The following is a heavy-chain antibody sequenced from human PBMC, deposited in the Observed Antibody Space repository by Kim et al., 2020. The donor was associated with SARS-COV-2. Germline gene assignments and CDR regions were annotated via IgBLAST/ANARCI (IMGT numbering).Heavy chain of an antibody. J-gene: IGHJ6*02. CDR1: GGTFSSYA. V-gene: IGHV1-69*13. CDR3: ARARYCSGGSCYPDYYYYGMDV. CDR2: IIPIFGTA. D-gene: IGHD2-15*01. Sequence: SVKVSCKASGGTFSSYAISWVRQAPGQGLEWMGGIIPIFGTANYAQKFQGRVTITADESTSTAYMELSSLRSEDTAVYYCARARYCSGGSCYPDYYYYGMDVWGQGTTVTVSS.